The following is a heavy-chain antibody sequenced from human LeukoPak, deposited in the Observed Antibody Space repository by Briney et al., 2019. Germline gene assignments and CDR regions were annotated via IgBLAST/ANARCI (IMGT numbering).Heavy chain of an antibody. J-gene: IGHJ4*02. Sequence: ASETLSLTCAVSGGSISSSNWWSWVRPPPGKGLEWIGEIYHSGSTNYNPSLKSRVTISVDKSKNQFSLKLSSVTAADTAVYYCARDPRIVVGNYFDYWGQGTLVTVSS. CDR1: GGSISSSNW. D-gene: IGHD2-21*01. V-gene: IGHV4-4*02. CDR2: IYHSGST. CDR3: ARDPRIVVGNYFDY.